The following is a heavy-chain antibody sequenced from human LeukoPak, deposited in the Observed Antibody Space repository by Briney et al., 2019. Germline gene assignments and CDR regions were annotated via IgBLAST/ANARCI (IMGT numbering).Heavy chain of an antibody. CDR3: ARDSGSTSGFDY. CDR1: GFTFSSYW. J-gene: IGHJ4*02. CDR2: INSDGSST. Sequence: GGSLRLSCAASGFTFSSYWMHWVRQAPGKGLVWVSRINSDGSSTSYADSVKGRFTISRDNAKNTVYLQMNSLRAEDTAVYYCARDSGSTSGFDYWGQGTLVTVSS. V-gene: IGHV3-74*01. D-gene: IGHD2-2*01.